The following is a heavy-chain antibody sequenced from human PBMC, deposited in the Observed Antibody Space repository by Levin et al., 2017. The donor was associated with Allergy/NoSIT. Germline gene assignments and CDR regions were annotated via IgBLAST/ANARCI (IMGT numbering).Heavy chain of an antibody. CDR2: ISGSSDHI. CDR3: AREAAAGQTDY. V-gene: IGHV3-21*01. Sequence: ETLSLTCAASGFTFRSYSMNWVRQAPGKGLEWVSYISGSSDHIYYADSVKGRFTTSRDNAKNSLYLQMNSLRAEDTAVYYCAREAAAGQTDYWGQGTLVTVSS. J-gene: IGHJ4*02. D-gene: IGHD6-13*01. CDR1: GFTFRSYS.